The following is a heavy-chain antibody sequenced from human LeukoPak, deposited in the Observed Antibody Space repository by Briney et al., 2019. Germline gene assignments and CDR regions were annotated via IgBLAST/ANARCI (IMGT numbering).Heavy chain of an antibody. CDR3: AKDGADYDSDYFDY. Sequence: PGESLRLSCAASGFTFSSYAMSWDRQAPGKGLEWVSRISGGGGTTYYAASVKGRFTISRDNSKNTLYLQINSLRAEDTAVYYCAKDGADYDSDYFDYWGQGTLVTVSS. CDR1: GFTFSSYA. J-gene: IGHJ4*02. D-gene: IGHD3-3*01. CDR2: ISGGGGTT. V-gene: IGHV3-23*01.